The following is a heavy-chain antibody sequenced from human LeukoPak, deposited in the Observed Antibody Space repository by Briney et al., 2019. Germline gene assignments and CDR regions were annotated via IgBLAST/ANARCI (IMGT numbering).Heavy chain of an antibody. Sequence: GESLKISCQGSGYNFPIYWIGWVRQMPGQGLEWMGIIYPDDSNTIYGPSFQGQVTISADKSISTAYLQWSSLKASDTAMYYCARRDDYYDSSGYIDYWGQGNLVTVSS. CDR2: IYPDDSNT. CDR3: ARRDDYYDSSGYIDY. V-gene: IGHV5-51*01. J-gene: IGHJ4*02. CDR1: GYNFPIYW. D-gene: IGHD3-22*01.